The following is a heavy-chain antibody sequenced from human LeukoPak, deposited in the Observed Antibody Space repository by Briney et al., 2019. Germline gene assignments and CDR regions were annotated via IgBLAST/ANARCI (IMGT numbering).Heavy chain of an antibody. CDR3: ARHRTSGWGLDY. CDR1: GGSIRSYY. D-gene: IGHD6-19*01. Sequence: PSETLSLTCNVSGGSIRSYYWSWIRQPPGKGLEWIGYIYYSGSSNYNPSLKSRVTIAVDTSKNQFSLKLSSVTAADTAVYYCARHRTSGWGLDYWGQGTLVTVSS. V-gene: IGHV4-59*08. J-gene: IGHJ4*02. CDR2: IYYSGSS.